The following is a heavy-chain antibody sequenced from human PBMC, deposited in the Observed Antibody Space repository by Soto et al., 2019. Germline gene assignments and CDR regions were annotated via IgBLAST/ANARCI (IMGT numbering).Heavy chain of an antibody. CDR3: ARRGYVILTGYYFEDSDYYGMDV. V-gene: IGHV5-51*01. D-gene: IGHD3-9*01. CDR2: IYPGDSDT. CDR1: GYSFTSYW. Sequence: PGESLKISCKGSGYSFTSYWIGWVRQMPGKGLEWMGIIYPGDSDTRYSPSFQGQVTISADKSISTAYLQWSSLKASDTAMYYCARRGYVILTGYYFEDSDYYGMDVWGQGTTVTVSS. J-gene: IGHJ6*02.